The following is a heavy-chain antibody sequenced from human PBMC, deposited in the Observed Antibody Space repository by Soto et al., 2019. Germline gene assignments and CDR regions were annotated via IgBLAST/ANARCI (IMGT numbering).Heavy chain of an antibody. Sequence: PSETLSLTCTVSGGSISSGGYYWSWIRQHPGKGLEWIGYIYYSGSTYYNPSLKSRVTISVDTSKNQFSLKLSSVTAADTAVYYCARVRGIQLWYGFDYWGQGTLVTVSS. V-gene: IGHV4-31*02. CDR2: IYYSGST. CDR3: ARVRGIQLWYGFDY. CDR1: GGSISSGGYY. J-gene: IGHJ4*02. D-gene: IGHD5-18*01.